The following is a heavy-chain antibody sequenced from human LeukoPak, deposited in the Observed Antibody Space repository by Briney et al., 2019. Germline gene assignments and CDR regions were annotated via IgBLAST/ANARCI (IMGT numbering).Heavy chain of an antibody. J-gene: IGHJ6*03. CDR3: ARAFQPQYSRFYYYYMDV. D-gene: IGHD6-6*01. CDR1: GGSFSGYY. V-gene: IGHV4-34*01. CDR2: INHSGST. Sequence: PSETLSLTCAVYGGSFSGYYWSWIRQPPGKGLEWIGEINHSGSTNYNPSLKSRVTISVDTSKNQFSLKLSSVTAADTAVYYCARAFQPQYSRFYYYYMDVWGKGTTVTVSS.